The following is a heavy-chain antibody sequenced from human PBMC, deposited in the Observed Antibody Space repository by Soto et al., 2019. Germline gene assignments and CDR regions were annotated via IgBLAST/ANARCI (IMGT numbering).Heavy chain of an antibody. CDR2: INPNSGGT. CDR3: ARDARGTRGFDEMDI. Sequence: ASVKISCRASGDICTGYHIHWVRQAPGRGLEWMGWINPNSGGTEYAQNFQGRVTMTRDTSFNLVYMEMSGLMSDDTAVYSCARDARGTRGFDEMDIWGQGTPVTVSS. CDR1: GDICTGYH. J-gene: IGHJ6*02. V-gene: IGHV1-2*02. D-gene: IGHD3-9*01.